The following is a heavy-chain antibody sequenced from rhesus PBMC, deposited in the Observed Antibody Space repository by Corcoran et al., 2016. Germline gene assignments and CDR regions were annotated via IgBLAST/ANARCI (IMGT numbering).Heavy chain of an antibody. V-gene: IGHV3S5*01. D-gene: IGHD6S26*01. J-gene: IGHJ4*01. CDR1: GFTFSNHV. Sequence: EVQLVESGGGLVQPGRSLRLSCEASGFTFSNHVMSWVRQALGKWLKWVSYKSSAGAEKNYGDSVKGRLTCPRDNAKTTRSRERNGLRPEDTAVYFWAKAAYTSGWSFDYWGQGVLVTVSS. CDR3: AKAAYTSGWSFDY. CDR2: KSSAGAEK.